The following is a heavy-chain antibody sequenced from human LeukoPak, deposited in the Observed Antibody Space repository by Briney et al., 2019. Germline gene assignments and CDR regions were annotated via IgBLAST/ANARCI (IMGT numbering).Heavy chain of an antibody. J-gene: IGHJ5*02. V-gene: IGHV3-23*01. CDR1: GFSFSNYA. D-gene: IGHD4-17*01. CDR2: IGASSGTL. Sequence: GGSLRLSCAASGFSFSNYAMGWVRQAPGKGLEWVSSIGASSGTLHYADSVKGRFTVSRDNSKHTLHLQMNSLRADKRPTYYSTKTNRVYADTYKWFDPWGQGTLVTVSS. CDR3: TKTNRVYADTYKWFDP.